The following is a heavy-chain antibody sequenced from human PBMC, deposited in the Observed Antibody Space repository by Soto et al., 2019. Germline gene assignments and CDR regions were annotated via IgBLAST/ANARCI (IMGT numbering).Heavy chain of an antibody. CDR3: ARVRRLYGDYYYYLLDV. D-gene: IGHD4-17*01. CDR2: IKQDGSEK. V-gene: IGHV3-7*01. CDR1: GFTFSSYW. Sequence: HPGGSLRLSCAASGFTFSSYWMSWVRQAPGKGLEWVANIKQDGSEKYYVDSVKGRFTISRDNAKNSLYLQMNSLRAEDTAVYYCARVRRLYGDYYYYLLDVWGKGTTVTVSS. J-gene: IGHJ6*03.